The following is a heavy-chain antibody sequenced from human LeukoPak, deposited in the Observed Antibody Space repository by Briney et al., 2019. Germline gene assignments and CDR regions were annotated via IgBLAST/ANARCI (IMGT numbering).Heavy chain of an antibody. J-gene: IGHJ3*02. D-gene: IGHD3-22*01. Sequence: PGWALRLSCAPSVFTFSRYGMNWVRPAPGRGLEWVSSISSISRYIYYADLVMGRFTITRDNAKSSLYLQMNSMSAEDTAVYYCARDRYYGSSDYYDEDAFEIWGQGTMVTVSS. V-gene: IGHV3-21*01. CDR2: ISSISRYI. CDR1: VFTFSRYG. CDR3: ARDRYYGSSDYYDEDAFEI.